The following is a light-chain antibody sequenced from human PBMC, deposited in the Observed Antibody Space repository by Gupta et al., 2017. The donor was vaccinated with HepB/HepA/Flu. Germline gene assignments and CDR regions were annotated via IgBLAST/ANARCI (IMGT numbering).Light chain of an antibody. CDR1: SSNIGAGYD. Sequence: VLTQPPSVSGAPRQRVTISCTVSSSNIGAGYDVHWYQQLPGTAPKLLIYGNSNRPSGVPDRFSGSKSGTSASLAITRLQAEDEADYYCQSYDSSLSGVVFGGGTKLTVL. CDR2: GNS. CDR3: QSYDSSLSGVV. V-gene: IGLV1-40*01. J-gene: IGLJ2*01.